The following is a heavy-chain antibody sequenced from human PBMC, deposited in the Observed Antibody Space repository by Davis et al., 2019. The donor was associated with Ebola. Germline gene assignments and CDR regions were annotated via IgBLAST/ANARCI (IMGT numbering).Heavy chain of an antibody. CDR1: GYTFIYYY. V-gene: IGHV1-2*02. J-gene: IGHJ4*02. CDR3: ARGPAANAPLDY. Sequence: ASVQVSCKAFGYTFIYYYINWVRQTPGQGLEWMGRINPKSGATTYAQRFQGRVTMTRDTSSGTAYMDLSSLKSDDTAVYYCARGPAANAPLDYWGQGTLVTVSS. D-gene: IGHD2-2*01. CDR2: INPKSGAT.